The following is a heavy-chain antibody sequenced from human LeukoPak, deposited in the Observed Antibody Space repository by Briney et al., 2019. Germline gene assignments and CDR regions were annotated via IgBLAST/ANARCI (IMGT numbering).Heavy chain of an antibody. CDR2: IIPIFGTA. CDR3: ARRTGATDYFDY. J-gene: IGHJ4*02. D-gene: IGHD1-26*01. Sequence: GSSVKVSCKASGGTYSSYAISWVRQAPGQGLEWMGGIIPIFGTANYAQKFQGRVTITTDESTSTAYMELSSLRSEDTAVYYCARRTGATDYFDYWGQGTLVTVSS. CDR1: GGTYSSYA. V-gene: IGHV1-69*05.